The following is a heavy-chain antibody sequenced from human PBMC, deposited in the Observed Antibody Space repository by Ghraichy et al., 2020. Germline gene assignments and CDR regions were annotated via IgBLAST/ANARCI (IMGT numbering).Heavy chain of an antibody. CDR2: ISDDGSNK. Sequence: GGSLRLSCAASGFTFSNYAMHWVRQAPGKGLEWVALISDDGSNKYYADSVKGRFTISRDNSKNTLYLQMNSLRAEDTAVYYCARARGYSYGYGYWGQGTLVTVSS. J-gene: IGHJ4*02. V-gene: IGHV3-30*04. CDR1: GFTFSNYA. D-gene: IGHD5-18*01. CDR3: ARARGYSYGYGY.